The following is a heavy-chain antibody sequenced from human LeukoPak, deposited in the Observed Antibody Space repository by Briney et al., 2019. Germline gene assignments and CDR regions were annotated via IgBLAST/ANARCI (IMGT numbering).Heavy chain of an antibody. CDR3: ASVTDSSGWYLRTYYFDY. D-gene: IGHD6-19*01. V-gene: IGHV3-21*01. CDR1: GFTFSSYS. CDR2: ISSSSSYI. Sequence: PGGSLRLSCAASGFTFSSYSVNWVRQAPGKGLEWVSSISSSSSYIYYADSVKGRFTISRDNAKNSLYLQMNSLRAEDTAVYYCASVTDSSGWYLRTYYFDYWGQGTLVTVSS. J-gene: IGHJ4*02.